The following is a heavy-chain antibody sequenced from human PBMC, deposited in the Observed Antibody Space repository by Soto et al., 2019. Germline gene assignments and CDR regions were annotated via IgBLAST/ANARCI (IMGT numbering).Heavy chain of an antibody. J-gene: IGHJ5*02. CDR2: MNPNSGDK. V-gene: IGHV1-8*01. CDR3: ARGGRYLEWFPWFGP. CDR1: GYTFASYN. Sequence: ASVKVSCKASGYTFASYNIYWVRQVKGQGLEWMGWMNPNSGDKGYAQKFLDRVIMTRDTTIKTAYLELTSLTSEDTAVYYCARGGRYLEWFPWFGPRGQGTLVNGSS. D-gene: IGHD3-3*01.